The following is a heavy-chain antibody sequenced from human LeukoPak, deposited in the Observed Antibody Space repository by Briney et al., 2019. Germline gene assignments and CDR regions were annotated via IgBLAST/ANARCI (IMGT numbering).Heavy chain of an antibody. Sequence: PGGSLRLSCSASGFTFSRYGMHWVRQAPGKGLEYVSAIVSNGDSTYYADSVKGRLTISRDNAKNTLYLQTSSLRPDDTAVYYCVNPGWYYDSSGYSYYYGMDVWGQGTTVTVSS. J-gene: IGHJ6*02. V-gene: IGHV3-64D*09. CDR2: IVSNGDST. CDR1: GFTFSRYG. D-gene: IGHD3-22*01. CDR3: VNPGWYYDSSGYSYYYGMDV.